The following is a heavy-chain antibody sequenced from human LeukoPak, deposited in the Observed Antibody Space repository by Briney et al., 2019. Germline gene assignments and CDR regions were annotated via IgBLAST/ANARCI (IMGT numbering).Heavy chain of an antibody. V-gene: IGHV3-23*01. CDR3: AKVSLLWFGEFL. J-gene: IGHJ4*02. D-gene: IGHD3-10*01. CDR1: GFTFSSYA. CDR2: ISGSGGST. Sequence: GGSLRLSCAASGFTFSSYAMSWVRQAPGKGLEWVSAISGSGGSTYYADSVKGRFTISRDISKNTLYLQMNSLRAEDTAVYYCAKVSLLWFGEFLWGQGTLVTVSS.